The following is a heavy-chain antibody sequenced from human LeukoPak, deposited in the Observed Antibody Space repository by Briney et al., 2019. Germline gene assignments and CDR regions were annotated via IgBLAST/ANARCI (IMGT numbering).Heavy chain of an antibody. J-gene: IGHJ3*02. CDR2: IYYSGST. CDR3: ATTLGAAFDI. D-gene: IGHD1-26*01. Sequence: PSETLSLTCTVSGGSISSYYWSWIRQPPGKGLEWIGYIYYSGSTNYNPSLKSRVTISVDTSKNQFSLKLSSVTAADTAVYYCATTLGAAFDIWGQGTMATVSS. CDR1: GGSISSYY. V-gene: IGHV4-59*01.